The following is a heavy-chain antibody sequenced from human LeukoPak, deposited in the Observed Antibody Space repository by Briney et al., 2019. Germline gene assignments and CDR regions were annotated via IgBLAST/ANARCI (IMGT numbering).Heavy chain of an antibody. CDR1: GGSISSSSYY. CDR2: IYYSGST. Sequence: SETLSLTCTVSGGSISSSSYYWGWIRQPPGKGLEWIGSIYYSGSTYYNPSLKSRVTISVDTSKNQFSLKLSSVTAADTAVYYCASALPHYYDSSGKDAFDIWGQGTMVTVSS. D-gene: IGHD3-22*01. J-gene: IGHJ3*02. V-gene: IGHV4-39*01. CDR3: ASALPHYYDSSGKDAFDI.